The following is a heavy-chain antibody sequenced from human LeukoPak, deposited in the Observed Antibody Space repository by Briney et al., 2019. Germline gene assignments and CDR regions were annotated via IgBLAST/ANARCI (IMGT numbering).Heavy chain of an antibody. CDR2: IYYSGST. J-gene: IGHJ1*01. CDR3: ARGRCSGGSCYRGTGQYFQH. CDR1: GGSISSGGYY. D-gene: IGHD2-15*01. V-gene: IGHV4-31*03. Sequence: PSETLSLTCTVSGGSISSGGYYWSWIRQHPGKGLEWIVYIYYSGSTYYNPSLKSRVSISVDTSKNQFSLKLSSVTAADTAVYYCARGRCSGGSCYRGTGQYFQHWGQGTLVTVSS.